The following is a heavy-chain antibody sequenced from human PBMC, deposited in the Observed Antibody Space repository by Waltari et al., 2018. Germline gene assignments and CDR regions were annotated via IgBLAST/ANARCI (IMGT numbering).Heavy chain of an antibody. Sequence: QVQLQESGPGLVKPSETLSLTCTVSGGSISSHYWSWLRQPTGKGMEWIGYIYYSGSTNYNPSLKSRVTISVDTSKNQFPLKLSSVTAADTAVYYCARGPDYWYFDLWGRGTLVTVSS. CDR2: IYYSGST. V-gene: IGHV4-59*11. J-gene: IGHJ2*01. CDR1: GGSISSHY. CDR3: ARGPDYWYFDL.